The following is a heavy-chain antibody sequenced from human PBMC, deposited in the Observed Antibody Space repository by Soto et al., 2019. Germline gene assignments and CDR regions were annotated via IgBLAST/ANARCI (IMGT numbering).Heavy chain of an antibody. Sequence: PLGVPRLSCAASGFTFSSYYMSWVRQAQGKGLEGVANINEGGSEKYYVDSVKGRFSVSRDNAKSSLYLQMNSLRAEDTAVYYCAKWGGAGSDCWGQGTLVTVSS. V-gene: IGHV3-7*01. CDR3: AKWGGAGSDC. CDR2: INEGGSEK. CDR1: GFTFSSYY. D-gene: IGHD1-26*01. J-gene: IGHJ4*02.